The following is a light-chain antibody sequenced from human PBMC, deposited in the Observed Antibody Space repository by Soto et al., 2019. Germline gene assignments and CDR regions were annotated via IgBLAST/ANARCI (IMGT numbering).Light chain of an antibody. J-gene: IGKJ5*01. CDR3: QQYNNWSPIT. V-gene: IGKV3-15*01. Sequence: VMTQSPATLSVSPGERATLSCWASQSVGTNLAWYQQKPGQAPRLLIYGASTRATGIPARFSGSGSGADFTLTISSLQSEDFAVYYCQQYNNWSPITFGQGTRLEIK. CDR1: QSVGTN. CDR2: GAS.